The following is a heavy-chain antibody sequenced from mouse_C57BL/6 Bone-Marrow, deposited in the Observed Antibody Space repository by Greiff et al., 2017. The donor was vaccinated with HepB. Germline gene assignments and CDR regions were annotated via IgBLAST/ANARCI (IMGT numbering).Heavy chain of an antibody. CDR3: ARWGLYGPAWFAY. CDR2: IYPRSGNT. D-gene: IGHD2-10*02. Sequence: QVQLQQSGAELARPGASVKLSCKASGYTFTSYGISWVKQRTGQGLEWIGEIYPRSGNTYYNEKFKGKATLTADKSSSTAYMELRSLTSEDSAVYFWARWGLYGPAWFAYWGPGTLVTVSA. V-gene: IGHV1-81*01. J-gene: IGHJ3*01. CDR1: GYTFTSYG.